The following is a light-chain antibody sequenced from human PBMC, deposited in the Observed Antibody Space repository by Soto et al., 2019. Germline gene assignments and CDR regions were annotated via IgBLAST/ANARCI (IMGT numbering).Light chain of an antibody. CDR1: QNVATN. CDR2: GAS. V-gene: IGKV3-15*01. CDR3: HQATSGLRT. J-gene: IGKJ1*01. Sequence: IVMTQSPVTLSMSPGDTATLSCRASQNVATNVAWYQQKPGQAPRLLIYGASIRPTGVPARFSGSGSGTEFTLTFDSLQAEDFAVFYCHQATSGLRTFGRGTRVEV.